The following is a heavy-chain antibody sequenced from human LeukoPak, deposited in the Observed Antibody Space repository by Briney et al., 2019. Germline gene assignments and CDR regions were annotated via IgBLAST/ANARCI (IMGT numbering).Heavy chain of an antibody. CDR2: IYTSGST. D-gene: IGHD3-3*01. CDR3: ARARITIFGVVKPYYSDY. V-gene: IGHV4-61*02. Sequence: SQTLSLTCTVSGGSISSGSYYWSWSRQPAGKGLEWIGRIYTSGSTNYNPSLKSRVTISVDTSKNQFSLKLSSVTAADTAVYYCARARITIFGVVKPYYSDYWGQGTLVTVSS. CDR1: GGSISSGSYY. J-gene: IGHJ4*02.